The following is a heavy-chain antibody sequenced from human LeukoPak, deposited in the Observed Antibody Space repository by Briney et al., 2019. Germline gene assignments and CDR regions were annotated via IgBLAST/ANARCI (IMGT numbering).Heavy chain of an antibody. V-gene: IGHV5-51*01. CDR2: IYPGDSDT. Sequence: GESLKISWKGSGYSSTTDWIGWVRQLPGKGLGWMGIIYPGDSDTRYSPSFQGQVTISADKSSSTAYLQWSSLKASDTAMYYCARHTGGYSGYVDWGQGTLVTVSS. J-gene: IGHJ4*02. CDR3: ARHTGGYSGYVD. CDR1: GYSSTTDW. D-gene: IGHD5-12*01.